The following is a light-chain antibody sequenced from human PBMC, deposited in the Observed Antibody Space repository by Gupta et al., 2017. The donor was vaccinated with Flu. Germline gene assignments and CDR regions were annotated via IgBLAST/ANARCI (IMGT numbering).Light chain of an antibody. CDR1: ESLVYSDGDCY. CDR3: MHSTPWPWT. CDR2: KAC. J-gene: IGKJ1*01. V-gene: IGKV2-30*01. Sequence: EAVLTQSPVSLPVTLGQPASISCRASESLVYSDGDCYVSWFHQRPGQSPTRLIYKACNRDSGAPGRIGGSGSGNVSTLTSSRVEAEDVGVYYRMHSTPWPWTFGHGTKVEI.